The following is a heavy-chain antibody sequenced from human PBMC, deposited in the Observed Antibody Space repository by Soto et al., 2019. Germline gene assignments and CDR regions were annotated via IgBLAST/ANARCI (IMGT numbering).Heavy chain of an antibody. CDR3: TTLGPYYYDSSGYPWYYFDY. V-gene: IGHV2-5*01. Sequence: ITLKESGPTLVKPTQTLTLTCTFSGFSLSTSGVGVGWIRQPPGKALEWLALIYWNDDKRYSPSLKSRLTITKDTSKNQVVLTMTNMDPVDTATYYCTTLGPYYYDSSGYPWYYFDYWGQGTLVTVSS. CDR1: GFSLSTSGVG. J-gene: IGHJ4*02. D-gene: IGHD3-22*01. CDR2: IYWNDDK.